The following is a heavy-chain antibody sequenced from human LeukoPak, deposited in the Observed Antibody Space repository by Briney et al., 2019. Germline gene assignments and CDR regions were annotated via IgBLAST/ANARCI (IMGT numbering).Heavy chain of an antibody. D-gene: IGHD6-13*01. CDR3: AKSGGKSSSSWYEG. J-gene: IGHJ4*02. V-gene: IGHV3-30*18. CDR1: GFTFSSYG. Sequence: GGSLRLSCAASGFTFSSYGMHWVRQAPGKGLEWVAVISYDGSNKYYADSVKGRFTISRDNSKNTLYLQMNSLRAEDTAVYYCAKSGGKSSSSWYEGWGQGTLVTVSS. CDR2: ISYDGSNK.